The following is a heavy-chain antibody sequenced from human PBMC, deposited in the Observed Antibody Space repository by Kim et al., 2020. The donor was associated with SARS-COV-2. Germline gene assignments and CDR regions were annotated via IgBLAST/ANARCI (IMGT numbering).Heavy chain of an antibody. CDR3: ARGPAVAGTLFYLDY. V-gene: IGHV4-31*03. CDR1: GGSISSGGYY. Sequence: SETLSLTCTVSGGSISSGGYYWSWIRQHPGKGLEWIGYIYYSGSTYYNPSLKSRVTISVDTSKNQFSLKLSSVTAADTAVYYCARGPAVAGTLFYLDYWGQGTLVTVSS. D-gene: IGHD6-19*01. J-gene: IGHJ4*02. CDR2: IYYSGST.